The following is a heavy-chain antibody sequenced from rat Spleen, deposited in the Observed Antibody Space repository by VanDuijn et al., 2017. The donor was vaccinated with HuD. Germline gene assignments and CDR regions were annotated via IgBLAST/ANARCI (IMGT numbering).Heavy chain of an antibody. CDR1: GFSLSSYG. Sequence: QVQLKESGPGLVQPSQTLSLTCTVSGFSLSSYGVIWVRQPPGKGLEWMGLIWGNGNTNYKSALKARLSISRDTTKNQVFLKMNRLQSEDTTTYYCARGPPRDDSNYYYGYYFDYWGQGVMVTVSS. J-gene: IGHJ2*01. D-gene: IGHD1-12*02. CDR3: ARGPPRDDSNYYYGYYFDY. V-gene: IGHV2-13*01. CDR2: IWGNGNT.